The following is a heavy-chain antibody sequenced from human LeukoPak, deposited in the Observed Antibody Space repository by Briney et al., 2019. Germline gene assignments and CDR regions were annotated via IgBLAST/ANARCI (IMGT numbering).Heavy chain of an antibody. Sequence: GGSLRLSCAASGFTFSSYAMSWVRQAPGKGLEWVSAISGSGGSTYYADSVKGRFTISRDNSKNTLYLQMNSLRAEDTAVYYCAKPFEDPYYCDSSGYLNWFDPWGQGTLVTVSS. V-gene: IGHV3-23*01. CDR3: AKPFEDPYYCDSSGYLNWFDP. J-gene: IGHJ5*02. D-gene: IGHD3-22*01. CDR1: GFTFSSYA. CDR2: ISGSGGST.